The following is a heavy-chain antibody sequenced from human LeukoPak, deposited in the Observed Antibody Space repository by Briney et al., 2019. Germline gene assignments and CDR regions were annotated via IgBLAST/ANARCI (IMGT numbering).Heavy chain of an antibody. J-gene: IGHJ4*02. V-gene: IGHV3-21*01. CDR2: MSSGGTYI. D-gene: IGHD5-18*01. Sequence: GGSLRLSCTASGFTFSNHAMTWVRQAPGKGLEWVSSMSSGGTYIYYADSVRGRFTISRDNAKNSLYLVMNSLRAEDTATYYCARDHNYAFDYWGQGTLVTVSS. CDR3: ARDHNYAFDY. CDR1: GFTFSNHA.